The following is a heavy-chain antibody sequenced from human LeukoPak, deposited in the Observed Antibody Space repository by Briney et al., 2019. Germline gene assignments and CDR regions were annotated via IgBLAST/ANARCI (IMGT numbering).Heavy chain of an antibody. J-gene: IGHJ3*02. CDR1: GFTFSDYY. Sequence: GGSLRLSCAASGFTFSDYYMSWIRQAPGKGLEWVSYISRSGSTIYYADSVKGRFTISRDNAKNSLYLQMNSLRAEDTAVYYCARVPYDILTGLIGGAFDIWGQGTMVTVSS. V-gene: IGHV3-11*01. D-gene: IGHD3-9*01. CDR2: ISRSGSTI. CDR3: ARVPYDILTGLIGGAFDI.